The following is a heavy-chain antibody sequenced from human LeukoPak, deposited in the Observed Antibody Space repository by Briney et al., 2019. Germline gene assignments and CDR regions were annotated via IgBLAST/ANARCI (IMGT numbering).Heavy chain of an antibody. CDR2: ISYDGSNK. J-gene: IGHJ3*02. V-gene: IGHV3-30*18. Sequence: GGSLRLSCAASGFTFSSYGMHWVRQAPGKGLEWVAVISYDGSNKYYADSVKGRFTISRDNSKNTLYLQMNGLRAEDTAVYYCAKAAWYSSGWPMDAFDIWGQGTMVTVSS. D-gene: IGHD6-19*01. CDR3: AKAAWYSSGWPMDAFDI. CDR1: GFTFSSYG.